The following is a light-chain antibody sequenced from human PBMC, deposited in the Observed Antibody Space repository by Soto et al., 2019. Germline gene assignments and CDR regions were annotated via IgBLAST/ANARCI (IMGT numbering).Light chain of an antibody. J-gene: IGKJ1*01. CDR3: QQYNNWPPTWT. Sequence: IVMTQSPATLSVSPGGRATLSCRASQSISDTLAWYQQKPGKAPRLLIYGASNRATGIPARFSGSGSGTEFTLNISSLQSEDFAVYYCQQYNNWPPTWTFGQGTKVDIK. CDR2: GAS. CDR1: QSISDT. V-gene: IGKV3-15*01.